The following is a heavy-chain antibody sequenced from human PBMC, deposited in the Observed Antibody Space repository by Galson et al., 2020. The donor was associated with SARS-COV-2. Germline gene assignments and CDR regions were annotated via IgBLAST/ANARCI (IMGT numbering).Heavy chain of an antibody. CDR1: GGTFKNYY. J-gene: IGHJ6*03. CDR3: VRGAEERRIIVVVPYYYTYMDV. CDR2: INHRGST. D-gene: IGHD2-2*01. Sequence: SQTLSLTCAVYGGTFKNYYWTWIRQSQGKGLQWLGEINHRGSTNYDPSLQGRVAMSVDTSKNQFSLRLSSVTAADTAVYYCVRGAEERRIIVVVPYYYTYMDVWGGGTAVTVSS. V-gene: IGHV4-34*01.